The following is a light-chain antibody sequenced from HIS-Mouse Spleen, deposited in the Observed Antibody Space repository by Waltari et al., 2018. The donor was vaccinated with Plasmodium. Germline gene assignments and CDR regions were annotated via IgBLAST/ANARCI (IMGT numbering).Light chain of an antibody. V-gene: IGLV2-14*03. Sequence: QSALTQPASVSGSPGQSITISCTGTSSDVGGSNYVSWYQQHPGQAPKLMIYDVSNRHSGVSNRCYGSKSGNTASLTISGLQAEDEADYYCSSYTSSSTLVFGGGTKLTVL. CDR1: SSDVGGSNY. J-gene: IGLJ2*01. CDR2: DVS. CDR3: SSYTSSSTLV.